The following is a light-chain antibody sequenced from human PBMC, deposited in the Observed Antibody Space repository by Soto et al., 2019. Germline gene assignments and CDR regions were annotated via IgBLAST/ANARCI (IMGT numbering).Light chain of an antibody. V-gene: IGLV2-14*01. CDR2: EVI. J-gene: IGLJ3*02. CDR1: SSDVGGYSY. CDR3: SSYTNSDTWV. Sequence: QSALTQPASVSGSPGQSITISCTGSSSDVGGYSYVSWYQQYPGKAPKLMIYEVINRPSGVSNRFSGSKSGNTASLTISGLQADDEADYYCSSYTNSDTWVXGGGTKVTVL.